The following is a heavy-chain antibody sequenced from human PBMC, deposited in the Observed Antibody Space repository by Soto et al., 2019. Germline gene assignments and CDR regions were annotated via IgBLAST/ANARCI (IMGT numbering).Heavy chain of an antibody. D-gene: IGHD4-4*01. V-gene: IGHV1-18*01. CDR3: ARISDDYNEFDY. Sequence: QVQLVQSGAEVKKPGTSVKVSCKASGYTFTSYAITWVRQAPGQGLEWMGWISVYNGYTNYAQKLQGRVTMTTDTSTSTAYMELRSLSSDDTAVYYCARISDDYNEFDYWGQGTLLTISS. J-gene: IGHJ4*02. CDR2: ISVYNGYT. CDR1: GYTFTSYA.